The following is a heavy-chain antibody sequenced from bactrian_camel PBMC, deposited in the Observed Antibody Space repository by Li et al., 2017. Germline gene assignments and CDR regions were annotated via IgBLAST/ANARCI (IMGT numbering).Heavy chain of an antibody. CDR3: AAAPNYDNCGAIEYAW. CDR2: SAGRDGIP. V-gene: IGHV3S26*01. J-gene: IGHJ4*01. D-gene: IGHD2*01. CDR1: GYASTGYC. Sequence: VQLVESGGGEVQAGGSLRLSCTSSGYASTGYCMAWFRQAPGKQREPVASAGRDGIPTIANFVKGRLTVSKNSAKNTLKLDIYNLRLDDTAVYYCAAAPNYDNCGAIEYAWWGQGTQVTVS.